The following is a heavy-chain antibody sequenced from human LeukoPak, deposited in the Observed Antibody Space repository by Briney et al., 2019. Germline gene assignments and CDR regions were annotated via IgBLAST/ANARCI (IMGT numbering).Heavy chain of an antibody. CDR2: ISYDGSNK. V-gene: IGHV3-30*04. CDR3: AKDGVWFGEKFDP. CDR1: GFTFSSYA. Sequence: PGGSLRLSCAASGFTFSSYAMHWVRQAPGKGLEWVAVISYDGSNKYYADSVKGRFTISRDNSKNTLYLQMNSLRAEDTAVYYCAKDGVWFGEKFDPWGQGTLVTVSS. J-gene: IGHJ5*02. D-gene: IGHD3-10*01.